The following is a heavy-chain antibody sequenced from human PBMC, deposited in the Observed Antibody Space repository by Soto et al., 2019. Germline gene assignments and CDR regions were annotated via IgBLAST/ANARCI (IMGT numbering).Heavy chain of an antibody. J-gene: IGHJ3*02. CDR3: VRETQIVMVVVPTPGSPGAFDM. D-gene: IGHD2-15*01. CDR1: GFSFRNYN. CDR2: VSHDGVNK. V-gene: IGHV3-30-3*01. Sequence: GGSLRLSCAASGFSFRNYNLHWVRQAPGKGLEWVAVVSHDGVNKHYAESVKGRLSISRDSSRDTLYLQMNSLRPEDTAVYYCVRETQIVMVVVPTPGSPGAFDMGDQGTRGTVSS.